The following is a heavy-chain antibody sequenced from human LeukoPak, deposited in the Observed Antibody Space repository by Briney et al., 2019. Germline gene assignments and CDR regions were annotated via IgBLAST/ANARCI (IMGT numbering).Heavy chain of an antibody. CDR1: GFTFSSYG. D-gene: IGHD5-12*01. V-gene: IGHV3-30*18. CDR2: ISYDGSNK. J-gene: IGHJ4*02. CDR3: AKRLRGYSGYDSTYFDY. Sequence: GGSLRLSCAASGFTFSSYGMHWVRQAPGKGLEWVAVISYDGSNKYYADSVKGRFTISRDNSKNTLYLQMNSLRAEDTAVYYCAKRLRGYSGYDSTYFDYWGQGTLVTVSS.